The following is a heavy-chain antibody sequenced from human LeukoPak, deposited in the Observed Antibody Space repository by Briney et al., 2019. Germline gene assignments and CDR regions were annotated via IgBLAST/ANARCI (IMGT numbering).Heavy chain of an antibody. J-gene: IGHJ3*02. Sequence: PGGSLRLSCAASGFTFSSYAMSWVRQAPGKGLEWVSGISGSGGRTHYADSVKDRFTISRDNSKNTLYLQMNSLRAEDTAVYYCAKETVVVVAATPDAFDIWGQGTMVTVSS. CDR1: GFTFSSYA. CDR2: ISGSGGRT. CDR3: AKETVVVVAATPDAFDI. D-gene: IGHD2-15*01. V-gene: IGHV3-23*01.